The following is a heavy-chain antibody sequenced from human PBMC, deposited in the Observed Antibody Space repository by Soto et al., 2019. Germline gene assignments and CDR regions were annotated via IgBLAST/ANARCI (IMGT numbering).Heavy chain of an antibody. CDR3: AHSVVAGLGYYFDY. J-gene: IGHJ4*02. CDR1: GFSLSSTRVA. D-gene: IGHD6-19*01. Sequence: QITLKESGPTLVKPTQTLTLTCTFSGFSLSSTRVAVGWIRQPPGKALEWLALIYWDDDKRYSPFLKSRLTNTKDPPKNPVVLTMTNMDPVDTATYYCAHSVVAGLGYYFDYWGQGTLVTVSS. V-gene: IGHV2-5*02. CDR2: IYWDDDK.